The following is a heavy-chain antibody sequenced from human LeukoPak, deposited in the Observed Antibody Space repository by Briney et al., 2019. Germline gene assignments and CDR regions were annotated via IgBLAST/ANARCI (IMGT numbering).Heavy chain of an antibody. J-gene: IGHJ4*02. Sequence: SETLSLTCAVYGGSFSGYYWSWVRQPPGKGLEWIGEINHSGSTNYNPSLKSRVTISVETSKNQFSLKLSSVTAADTAVYYCARGIGGPSDYWGQGTLVTVSS. CDR2: INHSGST. V-gene: IGHV4-34*01. D-gene: IGHD3-10*01. CDR1: GGSFSGYY. CDR3: ARGIGGPSDY.